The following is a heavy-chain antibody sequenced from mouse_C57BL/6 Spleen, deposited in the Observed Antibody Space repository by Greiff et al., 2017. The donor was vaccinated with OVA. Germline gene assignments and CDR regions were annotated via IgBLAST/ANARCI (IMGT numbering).Heavy chain of an antibody. CDR3: ARGTVRALDWYFDV. D-gene: IGHD1-1*01. V-gene: IGHV1-55*01. CDR2: IYPGSGST. Sequence: QVQLQQPGAELVKPGASVKMSCKASGYTFTSYWITWVKQRPGQGLEWIGDIYPGSGSTNYNEKFKSKATLTVDTSSSTAYMQLSSLTSEDSAVYDCARGTVRALDWYFDVWGTGTTVTVSS. J-gene: IGHJ1*03. CDR1: GYTFTSYW.